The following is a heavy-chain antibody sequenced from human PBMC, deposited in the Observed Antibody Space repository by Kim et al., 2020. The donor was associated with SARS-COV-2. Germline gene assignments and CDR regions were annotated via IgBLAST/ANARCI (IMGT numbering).Heavy chain of an antibody. CDR1: GGSISSSSYY. CDR3: ARHVGGYCSSTSCYVQYFDY. V-gene: IGHV4-39*01. CDR2: IYYSGST. Sequence: SETLSLTCTVSGGSISSSSYYWGWIRQPPGKGLEWIGSIYYSGSTYYNPSLKSRVTISVDTSKNQFSLKLSSVTAADTAVYYCARHVGGYCSSTSCYVQYFDYWGQGTLVTVSS. J-gene: IGHJ4*02. D-gene: IGHD2-2*01.